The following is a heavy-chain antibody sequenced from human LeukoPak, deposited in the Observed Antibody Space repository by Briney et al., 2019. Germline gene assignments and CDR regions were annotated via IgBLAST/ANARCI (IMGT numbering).Heavy chain of an antibody. Sequence: SVKVSCKAFGGTFSSYAISWVRQAPGQGLEWMGGIIPIFGTANYAQKFQGRVTMTRDTSTSTVYMELSSLRSEDTAVYYCARVPTTVTTGFDYWGQGTLVTVSS. CDR3: ARVPTTVTTGFDY. J-gene: IGHJ4*02. CDR2: IIPIFGTA. D-gene: IGHD4-17*01. V-gene: IGHV1-69*05. CDR1: GGTFSSYA.